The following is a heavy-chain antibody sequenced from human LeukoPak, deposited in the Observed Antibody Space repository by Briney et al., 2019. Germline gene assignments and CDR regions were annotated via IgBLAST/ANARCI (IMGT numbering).Heavy chain of an antibody. J-gene: IGHJ4*02. CDR2: MYPNGGT. D-gene: IGHD2-15*01. CDR1: GGSISSYY. Sequence: PSETLSLTCTVSGGSISSYYWSWIRQPAGKGLEGLGRMYPNGGTNYNSSLKSRVTMSVDASKNQFSLKLSSVTAADSAVYYCARVPRYCSGGNCYSEYYFDYWGQGTLVTVSS. CDR3: ARVPRYCSGGNCYSEYYFDY. V-gene: IGHV4-4*07.